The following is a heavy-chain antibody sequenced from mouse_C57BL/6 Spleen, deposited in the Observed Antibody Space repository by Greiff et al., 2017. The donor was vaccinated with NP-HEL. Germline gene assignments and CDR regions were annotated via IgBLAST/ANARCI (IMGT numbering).Heavy chain of an antibody. D-gene: IGHD1-1*01. CDR1: GYTFTDYY. CDR3: AILRYAMDY. Sequence: VQLQQSGPVLVKPGASVKMSCKASGYTFTDYYMNWVKQSHGKSLEWIGVINPYNGGTSYNQKFKGKATLTVDKSSSTAYMELNSLTSEDSAVYYCAILRYAMDYWGQGTSVTVSS. V-gene: IGHV1-19*01. CDR2: INPYNGGT. J-gene: IGHJ4*01.